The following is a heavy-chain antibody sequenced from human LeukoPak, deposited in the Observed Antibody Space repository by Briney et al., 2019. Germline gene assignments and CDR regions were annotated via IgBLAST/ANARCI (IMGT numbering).Heavy chain of an antibody. V-gene: IGHV3-30*04. J-gene: IGHJ6*04. CDR1: GFTFSSYA. Sequence: GSLRLSCAASGFTFSSYAMHWVRQAPGKGLEWVAVISSDGSNKYHADSMKGRFTISRDNSKNTLYLQMNSLRAEDTAVYYCAELGITMIGGVWGKGTTVTISS. D-gene: IGHD3-10*02. CDR3: AELGITMIGGV. CDR2: ISSDGSNK.